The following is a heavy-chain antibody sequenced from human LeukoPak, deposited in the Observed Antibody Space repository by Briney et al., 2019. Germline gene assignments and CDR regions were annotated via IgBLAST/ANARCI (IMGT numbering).Heavy chain of an antibody. CDR3: ARGVHDSSGSYFDY. J-gene: IGHJ4*02. D-gene: IGHD3-22*01. V-gene: IGHV3-33*01. CDR2: IWYDGSNK. Sequence: GRSLRLSCAASGFTFSTYPMHWVRQAPGRGLEWVAVIWYDGSNKYYADSVKGRFTISRDNAKNTLYLQMNSLRVEDTTVYYCARGVHDSSGSYFDYWGQGTLVTVSS. CDR1: GFTFSTYP.